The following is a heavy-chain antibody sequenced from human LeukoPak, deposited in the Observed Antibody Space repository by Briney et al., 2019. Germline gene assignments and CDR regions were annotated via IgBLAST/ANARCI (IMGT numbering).Heavy chain of an antibody. D-gene: IGHD3-22*01. CDR1: GGTFSSYA. J-gene: IGHJ3*02. CDR2: IIPILGIA. Sequence: ASVKDSCKASGGTFSSYAISWVRQAPGQGLEWMGRIIPILGIANYAQKFQGRVTITADKSTSTAYMELSSLRSEDTAVYYCARDDSSGSAAFDIWGQGTMVTVSS. CDR3: ARDDSSGSAAFDI. V-gene: IGHV1-69*04.